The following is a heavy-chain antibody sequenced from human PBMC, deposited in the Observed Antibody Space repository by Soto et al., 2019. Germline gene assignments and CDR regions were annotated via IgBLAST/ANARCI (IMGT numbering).Heavy chain of an antibody. D-gene: IGHD6-13*01. V-gene: IGHV4-59*01. CDR2: IYYSGST. Sequence: QVQLQESGPGLVKPSETLSLTCTVSGGSISSYYWSWIRQPPGKGLEWIGYIYYSGSTNYNPSLKRRVTISVDTSKNQFSLKLSSVTAADTAVYYCAREGYSSSGYAWGAFGIWGQGTMVTVSS. CDR1: GGSISSYY. J-gene: IGHJ3*02. CDR3: AREGYSSSGYAWGAFGI.